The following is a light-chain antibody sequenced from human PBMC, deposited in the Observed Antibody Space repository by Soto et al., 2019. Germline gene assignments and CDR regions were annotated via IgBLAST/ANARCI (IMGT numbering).Light chain of an antibody. CDR3: QQRYSWVT. CDR2: EAS. J-gene: IGKJ4*01. Sequence: EIVLTQSPATLSLSPGERATLSCRASQSVSKYLASYQQKPGQTPRLLIYEASNRATGIPARFSASGSGTDFTLTISSLEPEDFAVYYCQQRYSWVTFGGGTKVEIK. V-gene: IGKV3-11*01. CDR1: QSVSKY.